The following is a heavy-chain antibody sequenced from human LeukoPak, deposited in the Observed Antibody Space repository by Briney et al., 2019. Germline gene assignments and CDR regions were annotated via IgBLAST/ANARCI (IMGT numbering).Heavy chain of an antibody. CDR3: ARDYRYCSGGSCYSYNWYFDL. CDR2: ISSSSSYI. V-gene: IGHV3-21*01. J-gene: IGHJ2*01. CDR1: GFTFSSYS. D-gene: IGHD2-15*01. Sequence: GGSLRLSCAASGFTFSSYSMNWVRQAPGKGLEWVSSISSSSSYIYYADSVKGRFTISRDNAKNSLYLQMNSLRAEDTAVYYCARDYRYCSGGSCYSYNWYFDLWGRGTLVTVSS.